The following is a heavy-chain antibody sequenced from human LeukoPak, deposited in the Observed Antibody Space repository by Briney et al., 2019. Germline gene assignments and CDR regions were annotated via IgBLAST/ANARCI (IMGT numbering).Heavy chain of an antibody. V-gene: IGHV4-34*01. CDR3: ARGPGYCSSTSCYAVIFDY. D-gene: IGHD2-2*03. J-gene: IGHJ4*02. Sequence: SETLSLTCAVYGGSFSGYYWSWIRQPPGKGLEWIGENNHSGSTNYNPSLKSRVTISVDTSKNQFSLKLSSVTAADTAVYYCARGPGYCSSTSCYAVIFDYWGQGTLVTVSS. CDR2: NNHSGST. CDR1: GGSFSGYY.